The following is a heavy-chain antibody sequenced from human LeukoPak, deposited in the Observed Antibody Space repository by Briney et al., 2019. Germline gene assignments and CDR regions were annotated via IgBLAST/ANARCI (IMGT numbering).Heavy chain of an antibody. J-gene: IGHJ5*02. D-gene: IGHD5-12*01. CDR3: AREGSSAINTNWFAP. CDR1: GYTFTGYY. Sequence: GASVKVSCKASGYTFTGYYMHWVRQAPGQGLEWMGWINPDSGATDYAQKFQGRVTLTRDTPITTAYMELSRLTSDDTAVYYCAREGSSAINTNWFAPWGQGTLVAVSS. V-gene: IGHV1-2*02. CDR2: INPDSGAT.